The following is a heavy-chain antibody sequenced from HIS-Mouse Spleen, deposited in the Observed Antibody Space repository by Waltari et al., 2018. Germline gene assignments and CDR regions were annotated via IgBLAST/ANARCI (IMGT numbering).Heavy chain of an antibody. CDR2: ISYDGSNK. CDR1: GFTFRCYS. V-gene: IGHV3-30-3*01. Sequence: QVQLVESGGGVVQPGRSLRLSCAAPGFTFRCYSMHWVRQAPGKGLEWVAVISYDGSNKYYADSVKGRFTISRDNSKNTLYLQMNSLRAEDTAVYYCARGPNEYSSSSDYWGQGTLVTVSS. J-gene: IGHJ4*02. D-gene: IGHD6-6*01. CDR3: ARGPNEYSSSSDY.